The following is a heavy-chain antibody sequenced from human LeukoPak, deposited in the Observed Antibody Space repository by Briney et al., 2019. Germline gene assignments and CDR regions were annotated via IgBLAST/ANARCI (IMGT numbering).Heavy chain of an antibody. V-gene: IGHV3-30*02. CDR3: AKDRGYHYDSSGYYRMDAFDI. D-gene: IGHD3-22*01. CDR2: IWYGGSNK. J-gene: IGHJ3*02. Sequence: GGSLRLSCAASGFTFSSYGMHWVRQAPGKGLEWVAVIWYGGSNKYYADSVKGRFTISRDSSKNTLYLQMNSLRAEDTAAYYCAKDRGYHYDSSGYYRMDAFDIWGQGTMVTVSS. CDR1: GFTFSSYG.